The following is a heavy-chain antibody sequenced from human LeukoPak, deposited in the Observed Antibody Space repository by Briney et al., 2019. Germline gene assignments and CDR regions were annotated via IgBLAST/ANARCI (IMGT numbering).Heavy chain of an antibody. Sequence: SETLSLTCAVSGYSSSSGYYWGWIRQPPGKGLEWIGSIYHSGSTYYNPSLKSRVTISVDTSKNQFSLKLSSVTAADTAVYYCARVRSMTTVTTNAFDIWGQGTMVTVSS. D-gene: IGHD4-17*01. CDR3: ARVRSMTTVTTNAFDI. CDR2: IYHSGST. J-gene: IGHJ3*02. CDR1: GYSSSSGYY. V-gene: IGHV4-38-2*01.